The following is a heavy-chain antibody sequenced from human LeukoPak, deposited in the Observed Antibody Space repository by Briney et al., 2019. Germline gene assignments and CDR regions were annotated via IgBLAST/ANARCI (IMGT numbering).Heavy chain of an antibody. V-gene: IGHV3-23*01. CDR2: LSGSGGST. CDR1: GFIFNNYG. CDR3: ARVGEGGSFDY. D-gene: IGHD1-26*01. J-gene: IGHJ4*02. Sequence: VGSLRLSCAASGFIFNNYGMSWVRQAPGKGLEWVSGLSGSGGSTWYADSVKGRFTISRDNAKNSLYLQMNSLRAEDTAVYYCARVGEGGSFDYWGQGTLVTVSS.